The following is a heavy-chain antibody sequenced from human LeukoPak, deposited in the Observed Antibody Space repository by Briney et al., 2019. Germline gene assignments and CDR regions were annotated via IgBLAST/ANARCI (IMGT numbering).Heavy chain of an antibody. J-gene: IGHJ4*02. V-gene: IGHV3-30*02. Sequence: PGGSLRLSCAASGFIFSDYGMHWVRQAPGKGLEWVTFIRYDGTNKYYADSVKGRFTISKDNSRNTLYLQMNSLSSEDRAVYYCAKEGTASKPSDLDYWGQGTLVTVSS. D-gene: IGHD1/OR15-1a*01. CDR2: IRYDGTNK. CDR3: AKEGTASKPSDLDY. CDR1: GFIFSDYG.